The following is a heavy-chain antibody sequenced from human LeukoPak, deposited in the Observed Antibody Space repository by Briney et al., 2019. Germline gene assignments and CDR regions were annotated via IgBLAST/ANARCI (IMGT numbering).Heavy chain of an antibody. D-gene: IGHD7-27*01. V-gene: IGHV3-66*01. J-gene: IGHJ3*02. CDR3: ATSSRNWGPDGFDI. CDR2: IFGGVDT. CDR1: VFSGTNNS. Sequence: GGSLGLSCEASVFSGTNNSMSWVRQAPRRELEWVSHIFGGVDTYYADSVRGRFTISRDSSKNTLYLQMNSLRAEDTAVYYCATSSRNWGPDGFDIWGQGIMVTVSS.